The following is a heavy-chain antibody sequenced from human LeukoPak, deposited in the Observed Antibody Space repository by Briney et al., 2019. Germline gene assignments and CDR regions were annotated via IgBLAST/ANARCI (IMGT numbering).Heavy chain of an antibody. V-gene: IGHV3-9*03. CDR3: AKAQSSSVQTDFDY. D-gene: IGHD6-6*01. CDR1: VFSLLDYT. CDR2: IRWNSGSI. Sequence: SLCLSPAASVFSLLDYTMHWGPEGPREGVWWVSGIRWNSGSICYADSVKCRFTISRDNGKNSLYLQMNSLRAEDMALYYCAKAQSSSVQTDFDYWGQGTQVTVSS. J-gene: IGHJ4*02.